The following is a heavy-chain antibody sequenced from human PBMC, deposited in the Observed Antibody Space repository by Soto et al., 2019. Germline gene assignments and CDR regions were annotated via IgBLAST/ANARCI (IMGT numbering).Heavy chain of an antibody. D-gene: IGHD1-26*01. CDR1: GVSISSHY. CDR2: IYYRGST. J-gene: IGHJ6*02. V-gene: IGHV4-59*11. Sequence: ETLSLTCAVSGVSISSHYWSWVRQAPGKGLEWIGHIYYRGSTTYNPSLRSRSTISVDTSNNQFSLKLNSVTTADTAVYYCARDGREASGMDVWGQGTTVTVYS. CDR3: ARDGREASGMDV.